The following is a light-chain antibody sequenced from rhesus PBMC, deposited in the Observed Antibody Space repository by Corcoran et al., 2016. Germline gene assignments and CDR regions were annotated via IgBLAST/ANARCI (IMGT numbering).Light chain of an antibody. CDR1: QGIKKE. CDR2: DAS. J-gene: IGKJ4*01. Sequence: DIQMTQSPSSLPASVGDRVTATCRASQGIKKELSWYQQKPGKAPTLLFYDASTLQTGVSSRFSGSGSGTDFTLTISSLQPEDVASYYCLQDYNIPLTFGGGTKVEIK. CDR3: LQDYNIPLT. V-gene: IGKV1-94*01.